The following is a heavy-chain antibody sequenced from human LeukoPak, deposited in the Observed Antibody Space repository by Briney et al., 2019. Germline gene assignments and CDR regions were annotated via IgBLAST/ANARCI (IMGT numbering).Heavy chain of an antibody. CDR1: GFTFDDYG. CDR3: ARDSSGWYASFDY. CDR2: INWNGGST. D-gene: IGHD6-19*01. V-gene: IGHV3-20*04. J-gene: IGHJ4*02. Sequence: GGSLRLSRAASGFTFDDYGMSWVRQAPAKGLEWVSGINWNGGSTGYADSVKGRFTTSRDNAKISLYLQMNSLRAEDTASYYCARDSSGWYASFDYWGQGTLVTVSS.